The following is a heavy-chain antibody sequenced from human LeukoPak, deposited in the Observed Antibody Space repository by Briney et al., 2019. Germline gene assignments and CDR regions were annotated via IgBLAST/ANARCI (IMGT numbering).Heavy chain of an antibody. V-gene: IGHV3-21*01. CDR1: GFTVSSNY. J-gene: IGHJ6*02. Sequence: GGSLRLSCAASGFTVSSNYMNWVRQAPGKGLEWVSSISSSSSYIYYADSVKGRFTISRDNAKNSLYLQMNSLRAEDTAVYYCARDRWELLSNSYHYCGLDVWGQGTTVTVSS. D-gene: IGHD2-15*01. CDR3: ARDRWELLSNSYHYCGLDV. CDR2: ISSSSSYI.